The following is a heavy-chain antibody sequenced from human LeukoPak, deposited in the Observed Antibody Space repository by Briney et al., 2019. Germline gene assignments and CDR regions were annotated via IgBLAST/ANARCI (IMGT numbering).Heavy chain of an antibody. CDR2: ISSSGSTI. J-gene: IGHJ6*03. CDR3: ASTGGTTFSYYYYMDV. Sequence: GGSLRLSCAASGFTLSDYYMSWIRQAPGKGLEWVSYISSSGSTIYYADSVKGRFTISRDNAKNSLYLQMNSLRAEDTAVYYCASTGGTTFSYYYYMDVWGKGTTVTVSS. V-gene: IGHV3-11*04. D-gene: IGHD1-7*01. CDR1: GFTLSDYY.